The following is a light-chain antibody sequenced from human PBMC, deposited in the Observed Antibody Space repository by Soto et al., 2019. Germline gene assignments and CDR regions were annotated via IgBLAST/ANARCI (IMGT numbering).Light chain of an antibody. Sequence: SYELTQPPTVSVAPGKTATISCGGNNIGGKSVHWYQQQPGQAPVLIIYYDTSRPSAIPERFSGSNSGNTATLTISRVEAGDEADYYCQLWDSSSDHSVVFGGGTELTVL. CDR2: YDT. V-gene: IGLV3-21*04. CDR3: QLWDSSSDHSVV. J-gene: IGLJ2*01. CDR1: NIGGKS.